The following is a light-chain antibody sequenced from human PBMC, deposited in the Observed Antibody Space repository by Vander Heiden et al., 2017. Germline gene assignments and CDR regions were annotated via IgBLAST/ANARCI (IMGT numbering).Light chain of an antibody. CDR1: QSVFYSSNNKNY. CDR3: QQDNSSPRT. J-gene: IGKJ1*01. Sequence: DIVMTQSPDSLAVSLGERAIINCKSSQSVFYSSNNKNYLAWYQQKPGQPPKLLIYWASTRESGVPDRFSGSGSGTDFTLTISSLQAEDVAVYYCQQDNSSPRTFGQGTKVEIK. V-gene: IGKV4-1*01. CDR2: WAS.